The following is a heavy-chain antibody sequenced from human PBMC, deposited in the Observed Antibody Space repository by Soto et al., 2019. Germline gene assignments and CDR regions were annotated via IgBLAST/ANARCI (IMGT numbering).Heavy chain of an antibody. V-gene: IGHV3-11*01. CDR3: VSTANYFSYSMDV. CDR2: ISSSGNTI. CDR1: GFTFSDYY. Sequence: PGGSLRLSCAASGFTFSDYYMSWIRQAPGKGLEWVSYISSSGNTIYYADSVQGRFTISRDNANNSLYLQMNNLRAEDTAIYYCVSTANYFSYSMDVGVKGTTVTVSS. J-gene: IGHJ6*03.